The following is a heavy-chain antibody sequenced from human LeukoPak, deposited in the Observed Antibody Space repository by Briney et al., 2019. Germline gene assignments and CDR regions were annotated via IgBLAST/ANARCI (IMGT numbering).Heavy chain of an antibody. CDR2: IKQDGSEK. Sequence: GGSLRLSCAASGFTFTRYWMSWVRQAPGKGLEFVANIKQDGSEKYYVDSVKGRFTISRDNAKNSLYLQMNSLRAEDTAVYYCARDLGPGQYYYYYIDVWGKGTTVTVSS. J-gene: IGHJ6*03. V-gene: IGHV3-7*01. CDR3: ARDLGPGQYYYYYIDV. CDR1: GFTFTRYW.